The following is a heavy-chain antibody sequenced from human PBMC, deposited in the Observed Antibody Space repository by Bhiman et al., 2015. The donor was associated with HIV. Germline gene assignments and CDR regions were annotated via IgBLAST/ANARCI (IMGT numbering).Heavy chain of an antibody. CDR3: AREFTGYSSSNFDY. CDR2: ISSSSSYI. J-gene: IGHJ4*02. CDR1: GFTFSIYS. D-gene: IGHD6-13*01. V-gene: IGHV3-21*01. Sequence: EVQLVESGGGLVKPGGSLRLSCAASGFTFSIYSMNWVRQAPGKGLEWVSSISSSSSYIYYADSVKGRFTISRDNAKNSLYLQVNSLRAEDTAVYYCAREFTGYSSSNFDYWGQGTLVKVSS.